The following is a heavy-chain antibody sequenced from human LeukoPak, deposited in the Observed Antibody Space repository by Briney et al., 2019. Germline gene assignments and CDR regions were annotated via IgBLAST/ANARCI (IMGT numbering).Heavy chain of an antibody. CDR2: IYYSGST. V-gene: IGHV4-30-4*01. D-gene: IGHD5-18*01. CDR3: ARARGYSYGYYFDY. Sequence: PSETLSLTCTVSGGSISSGDYYWSWIRQPPGKGLEWIGYIYYSGSTYNNPSLKSRVTISVDTSKNQFSLKLSSVTAADTAVYYCARARGYSYGYYFDYWGQGTLVTVSS. CDR1: GGSISSGDYY. J-gene: IGHJ4*02.